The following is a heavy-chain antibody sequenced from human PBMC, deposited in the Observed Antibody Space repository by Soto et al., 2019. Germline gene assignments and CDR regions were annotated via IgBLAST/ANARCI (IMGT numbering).Heavy chain of an antibody. V-gene: IGHV4-39*01. D-gene: IGHD3-3*01. CDR1: GGSISSITYY. CDR3: ARCTSALLHSTFWSVYYVSYLDY. J-gene: IGHJ4*02. Sequence: QLQLQESGPALVKPSETLSLTCTVSGGSISSITYYWGWIRQSPEKGLEWIGYIHYGGSTYYNPSLECRVTISLDTSENQYSLRLTSVNDSDTGVYYSARCTSALLHSTFWSVYYVSYLDYWGQGSLVTLS. CDR2: IHYGGST.